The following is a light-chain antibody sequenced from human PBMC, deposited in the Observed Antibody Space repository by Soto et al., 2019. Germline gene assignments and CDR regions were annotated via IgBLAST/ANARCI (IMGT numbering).Light chain of an antibody. CDR3: LQDINYTWT. Sequence: IQMTQYPSYRSSSFGDRVTITCRASQAIRNELGWYQQKPGKPPKVLIYGASNLQSGVPPRFSGSGSGTDVTLAISSLKKEDSATYYCLQDINYTWTFGQGTKVDIK. V-gene: IGKV1-6*01. J-gene: IGKJ1*01. CDR1: QAIRNE. CDR2: GAS.